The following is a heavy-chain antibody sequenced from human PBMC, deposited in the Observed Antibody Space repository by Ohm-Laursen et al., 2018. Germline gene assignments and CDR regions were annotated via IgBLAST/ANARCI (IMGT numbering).Heavy chain of an antibody. CDR1: GFTFSGSA. V-gene: IGHV3-73*01. CDR2: IRSKANSYAT. CDR3: TRPSDYGNWFDP. J-gene: IGHJ5*02. Sequence: GSLRLSCAASGFTFSGSAMHWVRQASGKGLEWVGRIRSKANSYATAYAASVKGRFPISRDDSKNSAYLQMNSLKTEDTAVYYCTRPSDYGNWFDPWGQGTLVTVSS. D-gene: IGHD4-17*01.